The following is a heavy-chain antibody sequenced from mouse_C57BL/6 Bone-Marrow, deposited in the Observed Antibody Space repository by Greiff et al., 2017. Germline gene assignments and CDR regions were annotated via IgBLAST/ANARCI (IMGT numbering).Heavy chain of an antibody. CDR2: IWSDGST. CDR1: GFSLTSYG. J-gene: IGHJ4*01. Sequence: VKLVESGPGLVAPSQRLSITCTVSGFSLTSYGVHWVRQPPGKGLEWLVVIWSDGSTTYNSALKSRLSISKDNSKSHLFLKMNSLQTDDTAMYYCADSDGYSSLLYAMDYWGQGTSVTVSS. CDR3: ADSDGYSSLLYAMDY. D-gene: IGHD2-3*01. V-gene: IGHV2-6*03.